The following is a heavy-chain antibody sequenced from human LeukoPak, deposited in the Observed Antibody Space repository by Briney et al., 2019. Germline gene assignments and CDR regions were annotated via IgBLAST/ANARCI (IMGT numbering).Heavy chain of an antibody. Sequence: PSETLSLTCTVSGSSISSYYWSWIRQPPGKGLEWIGYIYYSGSTNYNPSLKSRVTISVDTSKNQFSLKLSSVTAADTAVYYCARVALPRVFDPWGQGTLVTVSS. V-gene: IGHV4-59*01. J-gene: IGHJ5*02. CDR1: GSSISSYY. CDR2: IYYSGST. CDR3: ARVALPRVFDP.